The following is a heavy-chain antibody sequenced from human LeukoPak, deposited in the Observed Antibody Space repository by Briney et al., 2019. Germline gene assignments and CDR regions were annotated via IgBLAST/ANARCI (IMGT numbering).Heavy chain of an antibody. CDR2: INPSGGST. V-gene: IGHV1-46*01. Sequence: ASVKVSCKASGYTFTSYYMHWVRQAPGQGLEWMEIINPSGGSTSYAQKFQGRVTMTRDTSTSTVYMELRSLRSDDTAIYYCARDSPDGSGTYYNDSPDYWGQGTLVTVSS. J-gene: IGHJ4*02. D-gene: IGHD3-10*01. CDR3: ARDSPDGSGTYYNDSPDY. CDR1: GYTFTSYY.